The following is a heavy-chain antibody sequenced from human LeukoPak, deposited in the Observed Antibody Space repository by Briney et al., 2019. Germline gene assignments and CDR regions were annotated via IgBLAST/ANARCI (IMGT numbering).Heavy chain of an antibody. Sequence: GASVKVSCKASGYTFINYAIHWVRQAPGQRLEWMGWINADNANTKYSQNFQGRVTFTRDTSASTAYMELSSLRSEDTAVYYCARGGETSYVDYWGQGTLVTVSS. CDR2: INADNANT. J-gene: IGHJ4*02. CDR1: GYTFINYA. D-gene: IGHD3-10*01. V-gene: IGHV1-3*01. CDR3: ARGGETSYVDY.